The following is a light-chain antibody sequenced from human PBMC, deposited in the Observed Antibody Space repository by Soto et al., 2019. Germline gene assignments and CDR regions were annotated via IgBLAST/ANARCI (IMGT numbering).Light chain of an antibody. V-gene: IGLV2-14*01. CDR1: SSDVGAYNY. J-gene: IGLJ7*01. CDR3: SSYTSSSTLAV. Sequence: QSALTQPASVSGSPGQSITISCTGTSSDVGAYNYVSWYQQHPGKAPKLTIYEVSNRPSGVSNRFSGSKSGNTASLTISGLQAEDEADYYCSSYTSSSTLAVFGGGTQLTVL. CDR2: EVS.